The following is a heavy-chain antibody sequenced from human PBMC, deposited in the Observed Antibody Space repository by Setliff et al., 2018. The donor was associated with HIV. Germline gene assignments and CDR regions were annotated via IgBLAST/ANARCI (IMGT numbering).Heavy chain of an antibody. CDR1: GYSIRDNFF. CDR3: ARGYYDILTGYYSSGIWDY. CDR2: IFYTGTT. J-gene: IGHJ4*02. D-gene: IGHD3-9*01. V-gene: IGHV4-38-2*01. Sequence: SETLSLTCAVSGYSIRDNFFWGWVRQPPGKGLEWIGSIFYTGTTYYNPSLKSRVTISVDTSQNQFSLKLSSVTAADTAVYFCARGYYDILTGYYSSGIWDYWGQGTLVTVSS.